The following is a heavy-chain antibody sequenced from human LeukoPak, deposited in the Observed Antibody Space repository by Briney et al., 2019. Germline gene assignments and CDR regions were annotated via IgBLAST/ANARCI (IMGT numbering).Heavy chain of an antibody. J-gene: IGHJ3*01. D-gene: IGHD5-18*01. CDR2: IFYTGST. CDR3: AREDSYGFAFGV. CDR1: GDSISSYY. V-gene: IGHV4-59*01. Sequence: SETLSLTCTVSGDSISSYYWNWIRQPPAKGLEWIGYIFYTGSTDYNPSLKSRVTMSVDTSRNQFSLKLSSVTAADTAVYYCAREDSYGFAFGVWGQGTMVTVSS.